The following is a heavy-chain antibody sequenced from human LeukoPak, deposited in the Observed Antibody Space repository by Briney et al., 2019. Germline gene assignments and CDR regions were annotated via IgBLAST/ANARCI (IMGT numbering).Heavy chain of an antibody. CDR1: GFTFSSYS. D-gene: IGHD3-3*01. J-gene: IGHJ4*02. V-gene: IGHV3-21*01. CDR2: ISSSSSYI. Sequence: PGGSPRLSCAASGFTFSSYSMNWVRQAPGKGLEWVSSISSSSSYIYYADSVKGRFTISRDNAKNSLYLQMNSLRAEDTAVYYCARDPNYDFTHFDYWGQGTLVTVSS. CDR3: ARDPNYDFTHFDY.